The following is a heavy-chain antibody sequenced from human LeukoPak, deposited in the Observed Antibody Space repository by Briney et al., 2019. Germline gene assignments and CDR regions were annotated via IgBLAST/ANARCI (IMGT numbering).Heavy chain of an antibody. V-gene: IGHV3-21*01. D-gene: IGHD3-22*01. CDR1: GFTFSSYS. J-gene: IGHJ3*02. CDR2: ISSSSSYI. Sequence: GGSLRLSCAASGFTFSSYSMNWVRQAPGKGLEWVSSISSSSSYIYYADSVKGRFTISRDNAKNSLYLQMNSLRAEDTAVYYCARDDDSSGYYPGALDIWGQGTMVTVSS. CDR3: ARDDDSSGYYPGALDI.